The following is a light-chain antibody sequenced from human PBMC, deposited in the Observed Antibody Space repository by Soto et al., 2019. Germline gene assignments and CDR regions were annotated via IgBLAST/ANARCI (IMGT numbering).Light chain of an antibody. CDR3: QQYDNLPFT. V-gene: IGKV1-33*01. CDR1: QDISNY. J-gene: IGKJ4*01. Sequence: DIQMTQSPSSLSASVGDRVTITCQASQDISNYLNGYQQKPGKAPKLLIYDASNLETGVPSRFSGSRSGTDFTFTSSSLQTEDIATYDCQQYDNLPFTVGGGTKVELK. CDR2: DAS.